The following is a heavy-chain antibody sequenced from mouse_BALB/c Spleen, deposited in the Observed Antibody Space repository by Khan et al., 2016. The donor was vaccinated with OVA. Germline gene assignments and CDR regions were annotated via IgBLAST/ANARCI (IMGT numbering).Heavy chain of an antibody. J-gene: IGHJ2*01. CDR1: GYTFTDYN. Sequence: EVQLQQSGPELVKPGASVKISCKASGYTFTDYNMDWVKQSHGKSLEWIGDITPNNGGTIYNQKFKGKATLTVDKSSSTAYMELRSLTSDDTAVYYCTRGGHGSPFDYWGQGTTLTVSS. CDR3: TRGGHGSPFDY. D-gene: IGHD1-1*01. V-gene: IGHV1-18*01. CDR2: ITPNNGGT.